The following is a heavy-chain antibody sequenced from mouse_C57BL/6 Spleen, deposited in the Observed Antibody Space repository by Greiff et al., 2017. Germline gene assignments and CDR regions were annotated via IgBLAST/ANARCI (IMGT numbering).Heavy chain of an antibody. CDR2: ISSGGSYT. CDR3: ARRDGYSYWYFDV. CDR1: GFTFSSYG. V-gene: IGHV5-6*01. D-gene: IGHD2-3*01. J-gene: IGHJ1*03. Sequence: EVKLMESGGDLVKPGGSLKLSCAASGFTFSSYGMSWVRQTPDKRLEWVATISSGGSYTYYPDSVKGRFTISRDNAKNTLYLQMSSLKSEDTAMYYCARRDGYSYWYFDVGGTGTTVTVAS.